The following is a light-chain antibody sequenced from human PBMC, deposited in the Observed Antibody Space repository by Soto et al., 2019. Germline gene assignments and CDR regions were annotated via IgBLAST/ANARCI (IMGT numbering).Light chain of an antibody. J-gene: IGKJ2*01. CDR1: QSLGGW. CDR3: QQYHTYLYT. V-gene: IGKV1-5*03. CDR2: KAS. Sequence: DIKMTQSPSSLVASVGDRVTITCRASQSLGGWLSWYQQKPGEAPKLLIYKASTLENGVPTRFSGSGSGTEFTLTIRSLQPDDSATYFCQQYHTYLYTFGQGTKLEI.